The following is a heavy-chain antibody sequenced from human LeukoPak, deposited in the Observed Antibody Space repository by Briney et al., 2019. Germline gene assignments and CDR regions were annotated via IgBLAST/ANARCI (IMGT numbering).Heavy chain of an antibody. V-gene: IGHV3-48*04. CDR2: ISSSGSTI. CDR3: ARGQLVAAPFFDY. Sequence: GRSLRLSCVASGFNFRHYGIHWVRQAPGKGLEWVSYISSSGSTIYYADSVKGRFTISRDNAKNSLYLQMNSLRAEDTAVYYCARGQLVAAPFFDYWGQGTLVTVSS. CDR1: GFNFRHYG. D-gene: IGHD5-12*01. J-gene: IGHJ4*02.